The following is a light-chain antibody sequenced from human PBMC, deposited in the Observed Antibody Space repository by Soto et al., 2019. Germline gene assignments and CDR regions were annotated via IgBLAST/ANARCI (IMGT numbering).Light chain of an antibody. CDR1: SSDVGGYIY. J-gene: IGLJ3*02. Sequence: QSALTQPRSVSGSPGQSVTISCTGTSSDVGGYIYVSWYQQTPGKAPKLMIYAVNKRPSGVPDRFFGSKSGNTASLTISGLQAEYEADYYCCSYAGSYTWVFGGGTKLTVL. V-gene: IGLV2-11*01. CDR2: AVN. CDR3: CSYAGSYTWV.